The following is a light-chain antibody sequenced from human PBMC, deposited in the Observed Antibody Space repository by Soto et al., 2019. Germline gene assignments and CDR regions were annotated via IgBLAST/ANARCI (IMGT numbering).Light chain of an antibody. CDR1: QNIKKF. J-gene: IGKJ4*01. CDR3: QQAFSAPLT. CDR2: TAS. Sequence: DIQMPQSPTSLSAPVGDSVTITCRASQNIKKFLNWYQQQPGTAPKLLIYTASSVQAGFPSRFSGSGSGTDFILTISNLQPEDFATYSCQQAFSAPLTFGGGTRVEI. V-gene: IGKV1-39*01.